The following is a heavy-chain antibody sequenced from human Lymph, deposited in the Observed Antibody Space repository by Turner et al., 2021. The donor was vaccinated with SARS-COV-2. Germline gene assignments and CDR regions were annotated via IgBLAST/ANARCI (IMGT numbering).Heavy chain of an antibody. CDR1: GGTFSSYA. V-gene: IGHV1-69*04. D-gene: IGHD1-26*01. J-gene: IGHJ5*02. CDR2: ISLMLGSA. CDR3: ARGTLDSYSGSFYSWFDP. Sequence: QVQLVQSGAEVKKPGSSVKVSCKASGGTFSSYAISWVRQATGQGVDGMGRISLMLGSANYAQKFYGRVTITADKATSTAYLVQRSLRSEDTAAYYCARGTLDSYSGSFYSWFDPWGQGTLVTVSS.